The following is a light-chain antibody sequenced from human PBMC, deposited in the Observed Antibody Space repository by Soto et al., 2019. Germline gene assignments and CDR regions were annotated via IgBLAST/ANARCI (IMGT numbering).Light chain of an antibody. CDR2: GAS. J-gene: IGKJ1*01. V-gene: IGKV3-20*01. Sequence: EIVLTQSPGTLSLSPGERATLSCRASQSVSNNYLAWYQQNPGQAPRLLIYGASSRPTGIPDRFSGSGSGTDFTLTISRLEPEDFAVYYCQQYGSSLRTFGQGTKVEIK. CDR3: QQYGSSLRT. CDR1: QSVSNNY.